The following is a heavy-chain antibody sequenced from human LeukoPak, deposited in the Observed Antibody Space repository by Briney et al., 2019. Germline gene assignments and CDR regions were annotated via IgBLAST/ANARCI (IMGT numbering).Heavy chain of an antibody. J-gene: IGHJ4*02. D-gene: IGHD1-26*01. CDR1: GFTFSSYE. CDR2: ISSRGSTI. CDR3: ASLPGRTLGATKD. V-gene: IGHV3-48*03. Sequence: PGGSLRLSCAASGFTFSSYEMNWVRQAPGKGLEWVSYISSRGSTIYYADSVKGRFTISRDNAKNSLYPQMNSLRAEDTAVYYCASLPGRTLGATKDWGQGTLVTVSS.